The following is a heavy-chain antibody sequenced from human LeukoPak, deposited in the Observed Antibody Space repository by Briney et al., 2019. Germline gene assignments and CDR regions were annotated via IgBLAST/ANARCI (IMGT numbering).Heavy chain of an antibody. J-gene: IGHJ4*02. CDR2: ITGSGGDA. CDR3: AKGLKGCSGSSCYYFFDL. V-gene: IGHV3-23*01. D-gene: IGHD2-15*01. CDR1: GFTFSNYA. Sequence: GGSLRLSCAASGFTFSNYAMNWFRQAPGEGLEWVSSITGSGGDAYYADSVKGRFTISRGNSKNTLDLQMKSLRADDTAVYYCAKGLKGCSGSSCYYFFDLWGQGALITVSS.